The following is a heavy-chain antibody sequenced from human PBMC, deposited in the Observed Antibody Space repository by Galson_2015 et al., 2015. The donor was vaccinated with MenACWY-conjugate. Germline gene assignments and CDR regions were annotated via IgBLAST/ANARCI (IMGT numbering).Heavy chain of an antibody. J-gene: IGHJ4*02. CDR2: ISGSGGST. CDR1: GFTFSSYA. CDR3: ANDRGYYDSSGYLVYFDY. V-gene: IGHV3-23*01. D-gene: IGHD3-22*01. Sequence: SLRLSCAASGFTFSSYAMSWVRQAPGKGLEWVSAISGSGGSTYYADSVKGRFTISRDSSKNTLYLQMNSLRAEDTAVYYCANDRGYYDSSGYLVYFDYWGQGTLVTVSS.